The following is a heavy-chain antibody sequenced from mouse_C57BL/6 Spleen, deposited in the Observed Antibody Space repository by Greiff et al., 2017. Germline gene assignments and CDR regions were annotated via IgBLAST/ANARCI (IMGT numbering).Heavy chain of an antibody. V-gene: IGHV1-15*01. CDR1: GYTFTDYE. CDR3: TREGLRQSFAY. J-gene: IGHJ3*01. D-gene: IGHD2-4*01. Sequence: QVQLQESGAELVRPGASVTLSCKASGYTFTDYEMHWVKQTPVHGLEWIGAIDPETGGTAYNQKFKGKAILTADKSSSTAYMELRSLTSEDSAVYYCTREGLRQSFAYWGQGTLVTVSA. CDR2: IDPETGGT.